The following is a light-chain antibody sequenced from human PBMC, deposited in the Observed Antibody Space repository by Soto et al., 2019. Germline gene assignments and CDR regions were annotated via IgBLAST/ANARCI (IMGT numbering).Light chain of an antibody. Sequence: QSALTQPPSASGSPGQSVTISCTGTSSDVGNYNYVSWYQQHPGKAPRLMIYEVIKRPSGVPDRFSGSKSGNTASLTVSGLQAEDEADYYCTSYAASNTVVFGGGIKLTVL. CDR1: SSDVGNYNY. V-gene: IGLV2-8*01. CDR2: EVI. CDR3: TSYAASNTVV. J-gene: IGLJ2*01.